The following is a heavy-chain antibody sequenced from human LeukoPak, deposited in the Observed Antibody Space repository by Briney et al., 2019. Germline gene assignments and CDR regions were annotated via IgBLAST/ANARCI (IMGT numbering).Heavy chain of an antibody. D-gene: IGHD4-11*01. V-gene: IGHV4-34*01. J-gene: IGHJ4*02. CDR3: ARGRPVADYNQVCYYFDY. CDR2: INHSGST. CDR1: GGSFSGYY. Sequence: SETLSLTCAVYGGSFSGYYWSWIRQPPGKGLEWIGEINHSGSTNYNPSLKSRVTISVDTSKNQFSLKLSSVTAADTAVYYCARGRPVADYNQVCYYFDYLGQGTLVTVSS.